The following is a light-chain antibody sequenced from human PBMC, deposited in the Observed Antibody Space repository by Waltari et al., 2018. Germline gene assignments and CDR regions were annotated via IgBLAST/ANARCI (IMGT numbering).Light chain of an antibody. CDR2: DAS. CDR3: QRRSNSPPWT. Sequence: EIVLTQSPVTLSLSPGERAPLSCRASQSVSTSLAWYQHRPGQAPSLLIYDASTRATGIPARFSGSGSGTDFTLTISSLEPEDFAVYYCQRRSNSPPWTFGQGTTVEVK. CDR1: QSVSTS. J-gene: IGKJ1*01. V-gene: IGKV3-11*01.